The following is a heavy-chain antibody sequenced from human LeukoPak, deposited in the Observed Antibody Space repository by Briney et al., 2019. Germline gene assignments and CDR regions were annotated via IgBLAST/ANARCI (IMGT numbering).Heavy chain of an antibody. CDR3: ARSSDFWSGYYPGAFDT. J-gene: IGHJ3*02. Sequence: GGSLRLSCAASGFTFSDYYMSWIRQAPGKGLEWVSYISSSGSTIYYADSVKGRFTISRDNAKNSLYLQMNSLRAEDTAVYYCARSSDFWSGYYPGAFDTWGQGTMVTVSS. V-gene: IGHV3-11*01. CDR1: GFTFSDYY. CDR2: ISSSGSTI. D-gene: IGHD3-3*01.